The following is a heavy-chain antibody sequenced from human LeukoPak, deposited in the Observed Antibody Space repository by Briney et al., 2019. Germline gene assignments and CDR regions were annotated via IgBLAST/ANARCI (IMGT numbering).Heavy chain of an antibody. V-gene: IGHV3-23*01. D-gene: IGHD6-19*01. CDR1: GFTFSSYA. CDR2: ISGSGGST. CDR3: ARGMGSGWYVADY. Sequence: GGSLRLSCAASGFTFSSYAMSWVRQAPGKGLEWVSAISGSGGSTYYADSVKGRFTISRDNSKNTLYLQMNSLRAEDTAVYYCARGMGSGWYVADYWGQGTLVTVSS. J-gene: IGHJ4*02.